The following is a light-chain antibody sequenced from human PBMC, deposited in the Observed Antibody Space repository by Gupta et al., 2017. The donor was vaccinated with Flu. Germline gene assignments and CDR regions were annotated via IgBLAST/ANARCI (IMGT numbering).Light chain of an antibody. CDR3: QQYGSSPTWT. Sequence: EIVLTQSPGTLSLSPGERATLSCRDSQSVSSSYLAWYQQIPGQAPRLLIYGTSSRATGIPDRFRGSGSGTDFTLTISRLEPEDFAVYYCQQYGSSPTWTFGQGTKVEFK. J-gene: IGKJ1*01. CDR2: GTS. V-gene: IGKV3-20*01. CDR1: QSVSSSY.